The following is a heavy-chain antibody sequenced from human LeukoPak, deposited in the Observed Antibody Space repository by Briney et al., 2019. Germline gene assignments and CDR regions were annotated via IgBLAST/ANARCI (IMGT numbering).Heavy chain of an antibody. Sequence: GVSLRLSCAASGFTFSGSAMSWVRQAPGEGLEWVSLISYSGANSYYTDSVRGRFTISRDNSKDTLFLQMNSLRAEDTAVYYCARANYYDISGYDYWGQGTLVTVSS. CDR1: GFTFSGSA. CDR3: ARANYYDISGYDY. D-gene: IGHD3-22*01. CDR2: ISYSGANS. J-gene: IGHJ4*02. V-gene: IGHV3-23*01.